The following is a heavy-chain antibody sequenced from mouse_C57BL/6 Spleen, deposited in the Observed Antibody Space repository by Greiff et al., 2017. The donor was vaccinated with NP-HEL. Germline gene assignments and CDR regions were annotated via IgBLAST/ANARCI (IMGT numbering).Heavy chain of an antibody. CDR1: GFAFSSSW. J-gene: IGHJ2*01. CDR3: ARRGLRRGYYFDY. V-gene: IGHV1-82*01. Sequence: VQLQESGPELVKSGASVKISCKASGFAFSSSWMNWVKQRPGPGLARIGRIYPGAGDTNYHGKFKGKARLSADKSASPAYMQLSSLTSGDAAVYFCARRGLRRGYYFDYWSKGATLTDSA. D-gene: IGHD2-4*01. CDR2: IYPGAGDT.